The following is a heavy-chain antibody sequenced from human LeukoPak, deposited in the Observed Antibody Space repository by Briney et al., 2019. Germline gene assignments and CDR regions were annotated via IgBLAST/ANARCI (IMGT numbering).Heavy chain of an antibody. CDR1: GGSISSGGYY. Sequence: TLSLTCTVSGGSISSGGYYWSWIRQPPGKGLEWIGYIYHSGSTYYNPSLKSRVTISVDRSKNQFSLKLSSVTAADTAVYYCASAASRGVTGYWGQGTLVTVSS. V-gene: IGHV4-30-2*01. D-gene: IGHD3-16*01. J-gene: IGHJ4*02. CDR2: IYHSGST. CDR3: ASAASRGVTGY.